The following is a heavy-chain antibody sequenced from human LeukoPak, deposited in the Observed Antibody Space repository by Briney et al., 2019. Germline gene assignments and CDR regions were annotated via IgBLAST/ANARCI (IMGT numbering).Heavy chain of an antibody. D-gene: IGHD2-15*01. CDR1: GFTFSNYW. CDR2: IKQDGSEK. J-gene: IGHJ5*01. V-gene: IGHV3-7*05. CDR3: ARGIGWFEY. Sequence: GGSLRLSCAASGFTFSNYWLSWVRQAPGKGLEWVAKIKQDGSEKFYVDSVKGRFTISRDNAKNSLFLQMNSLRAEDTAVYYCARGIGWFEYWGQGTLVTVSS.